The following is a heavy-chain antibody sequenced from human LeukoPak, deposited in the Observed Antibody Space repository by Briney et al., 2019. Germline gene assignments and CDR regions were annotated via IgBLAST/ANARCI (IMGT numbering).Heavy chain of an antibody. J-gene: IGHJ6*03. D-gene: IGHD6-6*01. V-gene: IGHV1-69*01. CDR3: ARVEYSSSSDDYYYYYMDV. CDR2: IIPIFGTA. Sequence: SVKVSCKASGGTFSSYAISWVRQAPGQGLEWMGGIIPIFGTANYAQKFQGRVTITAVESTSTAYMELSSLRSEDTAVYYCARVEYSSSSDDYYYYYMDVWGKGTTVTVSS. CDR1: GGTFSSYA.